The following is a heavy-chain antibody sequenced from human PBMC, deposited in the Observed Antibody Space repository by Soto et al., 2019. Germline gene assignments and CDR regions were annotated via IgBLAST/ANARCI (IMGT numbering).Heavy chain of an antibody. J-gene: IGHJ4*02. CDR3: AKESGGANYDFWSGYSFDS. CDR1: GFSFSSYA. CDR2: ISSSGTST. V-gene: IGHV3-23*01. Sequence: EVHLLESGGGLVQPGGSLRLSCAASGFSFSSYAMSWVRQAPGKGLEWVSAISSSGTSTFYADSVRGRFTISRDTSRKTLNLEMNTLRAEDTAFYYCAKESGGANYDFWSGYSFDSWGQGTLVTVAS. D-gene: IGHD3-3*01.